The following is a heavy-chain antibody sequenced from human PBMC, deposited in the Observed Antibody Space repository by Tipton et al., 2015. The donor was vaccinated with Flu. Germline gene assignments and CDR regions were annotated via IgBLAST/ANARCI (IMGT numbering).Heavy chain of an antibody. CDR1: GFSVRTNH. D-gene: IGHD2/OR15-2a*01. CDR3: ARGRGYCVTTTCLLPFDF. J-gene: IGHJ4*02. V-gene: IGHV3-53*01. Sequence: QLVQSGGGLIQPGGSLRLSCEASGFSVRTNHLSWVRQAPGTGLECVSVIYSGGGSYYADSVRGRFTVSRDNSKNTLYLQMNSLRVEDTAVYYCARGRGYCVTTTCLLPFDFWGQGALVTVSS. CDR2: IYSGGGS.